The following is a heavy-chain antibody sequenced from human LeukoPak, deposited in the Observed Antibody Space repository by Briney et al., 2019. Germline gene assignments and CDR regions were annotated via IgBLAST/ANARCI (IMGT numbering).Heavy chain of an antibody. CDR3: ATGVSGGLETYYYYGMDV. V-gene: IGHV1-24*01. CDR1: GYTFTSQY. J-gene: IGHJ6*02. D-gene: IGHD3-10*01. CDR2: FDPEDGET. Sequence: GASVKVPCKASGYTFTSQYMHWVRQAPGKGLEWMGGFDPEDGETIYAQKFQGRVAMTEDTSTDTAYMELSSLRSEDTAVYYCATGVSGGLETYYYYGMDVWGQGTTVTVSS.